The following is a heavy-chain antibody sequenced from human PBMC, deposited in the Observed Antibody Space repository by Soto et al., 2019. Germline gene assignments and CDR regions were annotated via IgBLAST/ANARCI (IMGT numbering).Heavy chain of an antibody. D-gene: IGHD3-22*01. CDR1: RFTVSSNY. Sequence: PVGSLRLSCVASRFTVSSNYMSWVRQAPGKGLEWVSIIYSGGSTDYADSVKGRFTISRDRPKNTLYLQMNSLRAEDTAVYYCARDSSGYGMDVWGQGTTVTVSS. CDR3: ARDSSGYGMDV. V-gene: IGHV3-53*01. CDR2: IYSGGST. J-gene: IGHJ6*02.